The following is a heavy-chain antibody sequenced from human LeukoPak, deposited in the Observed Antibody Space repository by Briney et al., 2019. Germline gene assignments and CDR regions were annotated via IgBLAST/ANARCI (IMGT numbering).Heavy chain of an antibody. J-gene: IGHJ4*02. CDR1: GGSFSGYY. V-gene: IGHV4-34*01. D-gene: IGHD1-26*01. CDR3: ASSLSGSPYYFDY. CDR2: INHSGST. Sequence: SETLSLTCAVYGGSFSGYYWSWIRQPPGKGLEWIGEINHSGSTNYNPSLKSRVTISVDTSKNQFSLKLSSVTAADRAVYYCASSLSGSPYYFDYWGQGTLVTVSS.